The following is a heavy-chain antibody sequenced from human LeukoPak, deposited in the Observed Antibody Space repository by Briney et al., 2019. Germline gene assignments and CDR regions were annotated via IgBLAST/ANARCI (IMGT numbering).Heavy chain of an antibody. CDR2: IKQDGSEK. D-gene: IGHD5-24*01. V-gene: IGHV3-7*01. CDR1: EFTFSSYW. CDR3: ARDMATTQVFDY. Sequence: GGSLRLSCAASEFTFSSYWMSWVRQAPGKGLEWVANIKQDGSEKYYVDSVKGRFTISRDNAKNSLYLQMNSLRAEDTAVYYCARDMATTQVFDYWGQGTLVTVSS. J-gene: IGHJ4*02.